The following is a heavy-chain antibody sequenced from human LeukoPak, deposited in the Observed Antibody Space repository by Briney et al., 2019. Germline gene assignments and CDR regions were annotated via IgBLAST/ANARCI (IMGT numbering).Heavy chain of an antibody. CDR2: INHSGST. Sequence: SETLSLTCAVYGGSFSGYYWSWIRQPPGKGLEWIGEINHSGSTNYNPSLKSRVTISVDTSKNQFSLKLSSVTAADTAVYYCARGQYYYGSGSYPDYWGQGTLVTVSS. CDR3: ARGQYYYGSGSYPDY. CDR1: GGSFSGYY. J-gene: IGHJ4*02. D-gene: IGHD3-10*01. V-gene: IGHV4-34*01.